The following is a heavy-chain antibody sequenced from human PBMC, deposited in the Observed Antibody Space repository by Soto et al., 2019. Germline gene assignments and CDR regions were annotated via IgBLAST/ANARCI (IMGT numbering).Heavy chain of an antibody. Sequence: SVKVSCKASGGTFSDSTINWVRQAPGQRLEWMGGIIPIFDTANYAEKFQGRVTITADESTSTSFMEVSSLRSEDTAVYYCARNGTLTGYSYGMDVWGQGTMVTVSS. J-gene: IGHJ6*02. CDR1: GGTFSDST. D-gene: IGHD1-1*01. V-gene: IGHV1-69*13. CDR2: IIPIFDTA. CDR3: ARNGTLTGYSYGMDV.